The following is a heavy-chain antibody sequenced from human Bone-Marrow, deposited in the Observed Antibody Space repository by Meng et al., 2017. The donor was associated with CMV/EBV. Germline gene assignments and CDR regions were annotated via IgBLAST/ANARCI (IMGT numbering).Heavy chain of an antibody. D-gene: IGHD2-2*01. CDR1: GNTFTGYY. J-gene: IGHJ6*02. V-gene: IGHV1-2*02. CDR3: ARGRNQLLWVYYYYGMDV. Sequence: ASVKVSCKASGNTFTGYYMHWVRQAPGQGLEWMGWINPNNDGTNYAQKFQGRVTMTRDTSISTAYMELSKLRSDDTAVYYCARGRNQLLWVYYYYGMDVWGQGTTVTVSS. CDR2: INPNNDGT.